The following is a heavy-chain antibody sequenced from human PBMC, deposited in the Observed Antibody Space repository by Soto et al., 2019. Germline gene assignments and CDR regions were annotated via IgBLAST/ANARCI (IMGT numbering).Heavy chain of an antibody. D-gene: IGHD2-8*01. V-gene: IGHV1-69*01. CDR1: GGTFSSYA. J-gene: IGHJ5*02. CDR3: ARELPREYLGTRGFYP. Sequence: QVQLVQSGAEVKKTGSSVKVSCKASGGTFSSYAISWVRQAPGQGLEWMGGIIPIFGTANYAQKFQGRVTITADESTSTVYMELSSLRSEHTAEYYCARELPREYLGTRGFYPWGQGTLVTVSS. CDR2: IIPIFGTA.